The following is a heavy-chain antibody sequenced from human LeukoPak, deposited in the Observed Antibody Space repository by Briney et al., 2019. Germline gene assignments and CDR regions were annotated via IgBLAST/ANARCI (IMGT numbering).Heavy chain of an antibody. CDR3: ARSTSVNYDSSGYSALDY. D-gene: IGHD3-22*01. CDR1: GFTFSSYS. V-gene: IGHV3-21*01. J-gene: IGHJ4*02. CDR2: ISSSSSYI. Sequence: GRSLRLSCAASGFTFSSYSMNWVRQAPGKGLEWVSSISSSSSYIYNADSVKGRFTISRDNAKNSLYLQMNSLRAEDTAVYYCARSTSVNYDSSGYSALDYWGQGALVTVSS.